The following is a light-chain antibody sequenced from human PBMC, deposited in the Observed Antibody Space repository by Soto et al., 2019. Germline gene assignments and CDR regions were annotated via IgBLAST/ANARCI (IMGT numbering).Light chain of an antibody. CDR3: QQSYSTPLT. CDR1: QSISSY. V-gene: IGKV1-39*01. J-gene: IGKJ4*01. Sequence: DIQMTQSPSSRCSSLGDIVTITCRASQSISSYLNWYQQKPGKAPKLLIYAASSLQSGVPSRFSGSGSGTDFTLTISSLQPEDFATYYCQQSYSTPLTFGGGTKVDIK. CDR2: AAS.